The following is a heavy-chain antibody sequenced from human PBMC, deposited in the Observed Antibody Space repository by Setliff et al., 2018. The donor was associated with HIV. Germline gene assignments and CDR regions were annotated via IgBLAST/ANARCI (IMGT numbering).Heavy chain of an antibody. CDR3: ARALYGDYGGDINWFDP. CDR2: INTNTGNP. D-gene: IGHD4-17*01. CDR1: GYTFTSYD. Sequence: ASVKVSCKASGYTFTSYDINWVRQATGQGLEWMGWINTNTGNPTYAQGITGRFVFSVDTSVSTAYLQISSLKAEDTAVYYCARALYGDYGGDINWFDPWGQGTLVTVSS. V-gene: IGHV7-4-1*02. J-gene: IGHJ5*02.